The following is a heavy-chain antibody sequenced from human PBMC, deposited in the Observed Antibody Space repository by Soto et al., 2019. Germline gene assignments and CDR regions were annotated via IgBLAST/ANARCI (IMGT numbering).Heavy chain of an antibody. CDR2: IYFSGPA. CDR3: ARGHIVLPRYGMDV. Sequence: TLSLTCNVSGGSISSGGYYWSWIRQHPGKGLEWIGYIYFSGPAHYNPSLNSRVTMSVDTTQNQFSLNVISVTAADTAVYYCARGHIVLPRYGMDVWSQGTTVTVSS. CDR1: GGSISSGGYY. J-gene: IGHJ6*02. D-gene: IGHD2-8*01. V-gene: IGHV4-31*03.